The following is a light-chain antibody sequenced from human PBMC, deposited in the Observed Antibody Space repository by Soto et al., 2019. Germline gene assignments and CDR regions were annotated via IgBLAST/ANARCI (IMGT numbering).Light chain of an antibody. V-gene: IGKV4-1*01. J-gene: IGKJ3*01. Sequence: DIVMTQSPDSLAVFLGERATINCKSSQSVLYSSNSKNYLAWYQQKPGQPPILLISWASTRESGVPDRFSGSGSGTDFTLTISSLQAEDVAVYYCQQYYSTPPTFGPGTKVDIK. CDR2: WAS. CDR3: QQYYSTPPT. CDR1: QSVLYSSNSKNY.